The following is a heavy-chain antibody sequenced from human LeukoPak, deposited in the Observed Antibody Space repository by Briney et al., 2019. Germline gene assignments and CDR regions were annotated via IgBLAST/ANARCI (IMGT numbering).Heavy chain of an antibody. CDR3: AREVRGSYGPQAFDI. D-gene: IGHD5-18*01. V-gene: IGHV3-7*01. CDR2: IKQDGSGK. Sequence: QPGGSLRLSCAASGFTFSSYWMSWVRQAPGKGLEWVANIKQDGSGKYYVDSVKGRFTISRDNAKNSLYLQMNSLRAEDTAVYYCAREVRGSYGPQAFDIWGQGTMVTVSS. CDR1: GFTFSSYW. J-gene: IGHJ3*02.